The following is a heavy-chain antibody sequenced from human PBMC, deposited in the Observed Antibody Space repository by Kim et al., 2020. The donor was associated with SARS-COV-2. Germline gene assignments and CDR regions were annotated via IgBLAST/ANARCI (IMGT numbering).Heavy chain of an antibody. Sequence: SETLSLTCTVSGGSISSGGYYWSWIRQHPGKGLEWIGYIYYSGSTYYNPSLKSRVTISVDTSKNQFSLKLSSVTAADTAVYYCARDSATVTTRRSHAFDIWGQGTMVTVSS. CDR2: IYYSGST. CDR3: ARDSATVTTRRSHAFDI. CDR1: GGSISSGGYY. V-gene: IGHV4-31*03. J-gene: IGHJ3*02. D-gene: IGHD4-17*01.